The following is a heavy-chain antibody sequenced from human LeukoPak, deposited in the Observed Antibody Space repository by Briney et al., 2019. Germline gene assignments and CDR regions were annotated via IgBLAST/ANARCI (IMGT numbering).Heavy chain of an antibody. V-gene: IGHV4-34*01. CDR1: GGSFSGYY. J-gene: IGHJ2*01. Sequence: SETLALTCAVYGGSFSGYYWSWIRQPPGKGLEWIGEINHSGSTNYNPSLKSRVTISVDTSKNQFSLKLSSVTAADTAVYYCARLAKCTAIYQGKYWYFDLWGRGTLVTVSS. CDR3: ARLAKCTAIYQGKYWYFDL. D-gene: IGHD2-8*02. CDR2: INHSGST.